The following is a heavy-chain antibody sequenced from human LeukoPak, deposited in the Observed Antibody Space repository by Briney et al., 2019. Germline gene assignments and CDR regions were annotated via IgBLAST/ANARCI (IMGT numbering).Heavy chain of an antibody. CDR3: AARIAAAGGMDV. J-gene: IGHJ6*02. CDR1: GFTFSSYG. Sequence: GGSLRLSCAASGFTFSSYGMHWVRQAPGKGLEWVAFIRYDGSNKYYADSVKGRFTISRDNSKNTLYLQMNSLRAEDTAVYYCAARIAAAGGMDVWGQGATVTVSS. CDR2: IRYDGSNK. D-gene: IGHD6-13*01. V-gene: IGHV3-30*02.